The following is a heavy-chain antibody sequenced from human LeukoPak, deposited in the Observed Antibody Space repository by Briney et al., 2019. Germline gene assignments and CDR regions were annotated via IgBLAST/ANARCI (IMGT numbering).Heavy chain of an antibody. CDR2: IYPGDSDT. CDR3: ARLWVPGGSYYYDYFDY. Sequence: GESLKISCKGSGYSFTSYWLGWVRQMPGKGLEWMGIIYPGDSDTRYSPSFQGQVTISADKSISTAYLQWSSLKASDTAMYYCARLWVPGGSYYYDYFDYWGQGTLVTVSS. CDR1: GYSFTSYW. V-gene: IGHV5-51*01. D-gene: IGHD1-26*01. J-gene: IGHJ4*02.